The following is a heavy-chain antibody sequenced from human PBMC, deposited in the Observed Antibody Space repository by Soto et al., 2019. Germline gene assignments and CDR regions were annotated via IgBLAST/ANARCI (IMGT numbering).Heavy chain of an antibody. J-gene: IGHJ6*02. V-gene: IGHV4-30-2*01. Sequence: ASETLSLTCAVSGGSISSGGYSWSWIRQPPGKGLEWIWYMYHSGSTYYNPSLKNRVTISIDRSKNQFSLKLSSVTAADTSVYYCASSYCGGDCYLPTYYYYYYGMDVWGQGTTVTVSS. CDR2: MYHSGST. CDR3: ASSYCGGDCYLPTYYYYYYGMDV. D-gene: IGHD2-21*02. CDR1: GGSISSGGYS.